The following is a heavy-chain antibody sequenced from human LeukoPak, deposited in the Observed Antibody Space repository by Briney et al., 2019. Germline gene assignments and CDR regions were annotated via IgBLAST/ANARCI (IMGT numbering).Heavy chain of an antibody. D-gene: IGHD2-2*01. J-gene: IGHJ4*02. Sequence: SETLSLTCTVSGYSISSGYYWSWIRQPAGKGLEWIGRIYTSGSTNYNPSLKSRVTMSVDTSKNQFSLKLSSVTAADTAVYYCARDVAIYCSSTSCSYYFDYWGQGTLVTVSS. CDR3: ARDVAIYCSSTSCSYYFDY. V-gene: IGHV4-4*07. CDR1: GYSISSGYY. CDR2: IYTSGST.